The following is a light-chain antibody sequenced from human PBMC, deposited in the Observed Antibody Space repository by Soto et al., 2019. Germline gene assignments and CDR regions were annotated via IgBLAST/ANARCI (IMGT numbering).Light chain of an antibody. Sequence: QLVLTQSPSASASLGASVNLTCTLSSGHRSYAIAWHQQQPEKGPRYLMKLNSDGSHSKGDGIPDRFSGSSSGAERYLTISSLQSEDEADYYCQTWGTGIQVFGGGTKLTVL. V-gene: IGLV4-69*01. CDR3: QTWGTGIQV. J-gene: IGLJ2*01. CDR2: LNSDGSH. CDR1: SGHRSYA.